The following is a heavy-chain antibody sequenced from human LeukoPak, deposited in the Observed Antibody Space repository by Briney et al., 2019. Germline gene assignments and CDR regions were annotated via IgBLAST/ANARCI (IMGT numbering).Heavy chain of an antibody. Sequence: GGSLRLSCAASGFTFDNFWMNWVRQAPGKGLEWVANINKDGSEKYYADSVEGRFTISRDNARNSLYLQMNSLRAEDTAVYYCGVVYWGRGTLVTVSS. J-gene: IGHJ4*02. CDR1: GFTFDNFW. V-gene: IGHV3-7*01. CDR3: GVVY. CDR2: INKDGSEK.